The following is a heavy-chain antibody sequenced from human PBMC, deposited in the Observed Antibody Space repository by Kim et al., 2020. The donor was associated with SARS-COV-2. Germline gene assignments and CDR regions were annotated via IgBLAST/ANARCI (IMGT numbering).Heavy chain of an antibody. D-gene: IGHD3-10*01. CDR3: ARVFSPYYYGSGSDTFDY. CDR2: INAGNGNT. V-gene: IGHV1-3*01. CDR1: GYTFTSYA. J-gene: IGHJ4*02. Sequence: ASVKVSCKASGYTFTSYAMHWVRQAPGQRLEWMGWINAGNGNTKYSQKFQGRVTITRDTSASTAYMELSSLRSEDTAVYYCARVFSPYYYGSGSDTFDYWGQGTLVTVSS.